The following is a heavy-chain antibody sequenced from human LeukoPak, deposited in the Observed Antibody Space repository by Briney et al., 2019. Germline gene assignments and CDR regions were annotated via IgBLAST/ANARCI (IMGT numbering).Heavy chain of an antibody. CDR3: ARDSDDYGDYDY. V-gene: IGHV1-69*13. J-gene: IGHJ4*02. Sequence: SVKVSCKASGGTFSSYAISWVRQAPGQGLEWMGGIIPIFCTANYAQKFQGRVTITADESNSTAYMQLSNLRSEDTAAYYSARDSDDYGDYDYWGQGTLVTVSS. CDR1: GGTFSSYA. CDR2: IIPIFCTA. D-gene: IGHD4-17*01.